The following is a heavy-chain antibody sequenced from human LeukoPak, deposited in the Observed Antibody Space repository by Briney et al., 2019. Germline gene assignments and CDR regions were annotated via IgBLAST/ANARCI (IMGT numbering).Heavy chain of an antibody. Sequence: ASVKVSCKASGYTFTSYGISWVRQAPGQGLEWMGWISAYNGNTNYAQKLQGRVTMTTDTSTSTAYMELRSLRSDDPAVYSCARKSPSLYLYGMDVWGQGTTVTVSS. J-gene: IGHJ6*02. CDR3: ARKSPSLYLYGMDV. D-gene: IGHD2-8*01. CDR2: ISAYNGNT. V-gene: IGHV1-18*01. CDR1: GYTFTSYG.